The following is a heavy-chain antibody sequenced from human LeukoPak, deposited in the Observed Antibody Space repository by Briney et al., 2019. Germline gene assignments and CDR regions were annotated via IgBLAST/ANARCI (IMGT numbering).Heavy chain of an antibody. D-gene: IGHD6-6*01. CDR3: ARGPNYYSSSSHFDY. J-gene: IGHJ4*02. V-gene: IGHV3-48*03. CDR1: GFTFSSYE. CDR2: ISSTGNTI. Sequence: GGSLRLSCAASGFTFSSYEMNWVRQAPRKGLEWLSYISSTGNTIYYADSVKGRFTISRDNAKNSLYLQMNSLRAEDTAVYYCARGPNYYSSSSHFDYWGQGTLVTVSS.